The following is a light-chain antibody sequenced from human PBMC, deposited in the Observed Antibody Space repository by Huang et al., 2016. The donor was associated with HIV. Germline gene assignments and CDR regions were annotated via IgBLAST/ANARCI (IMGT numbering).Light chain of an antibody. CDR2: EAS. CDR1: QSVGSY. CDR3: QQRSNWPPGLYT. J-gene: IGKJ2*01. V-gene: IGKV3-11*01. Sequence: EIVLTQSPATLSLSPGERATLSCRASQSVGSYLAWYQEKPGQAPRLLIYEASKRATGIPARFSGSGSGTDFTLTISNLEPEDFAVYYCQQRSNWPPGLYTFGQGTKLEIK.